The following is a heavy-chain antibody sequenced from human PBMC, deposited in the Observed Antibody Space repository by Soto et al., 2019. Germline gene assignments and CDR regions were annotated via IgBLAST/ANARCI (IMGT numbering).Heavy chain of an antibody. CDR1: GDSVSSNSAA. V-gene: IGHV6-1*01. CDR2: TYYRSKWYN. J-gene: IGHJ6*02. CDR3: ARGIMTRYSSSSYGYYYYGMDV. Sequence: PSQTLSLTCAISGDSVSSNSAAWNWIRQSPSRGLEWLGRTYYRSKWYNDYAVSVKSRITINPDTSKNQFSLQLNSVTPEDTAVYYCARGIMTRYSSSSYGYYYYGMDVWGQGTTVTVSS. D-gene: IGHD6-6*01.